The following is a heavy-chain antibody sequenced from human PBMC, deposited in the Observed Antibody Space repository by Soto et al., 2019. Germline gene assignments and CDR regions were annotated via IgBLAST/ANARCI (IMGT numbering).Heavy chain of an antibody. CDR2: IIPIFGTA. CDR3: ARGWGYDSYTYYYAY. D-gene: IGHD3-22*01. J-gene: IGHJ4*02. Sequence: QVQLVQSGAEVKKPGSSVKVSCKASGGTFSSYAISWVRQAPGQGLEWMGGIIPIFGTANYAQKFQGRVTITAEESTSTAYMGLSRMRSDDTAVYYCARGWGYDSYTYYYAYWGQGTLVTVSS. CDR1: GGTFSSYA. V-gene: IGHV1-69*01.